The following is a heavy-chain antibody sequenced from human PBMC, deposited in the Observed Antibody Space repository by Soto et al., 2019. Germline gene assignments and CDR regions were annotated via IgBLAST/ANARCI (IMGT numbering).Heavy chain of an antibody. CDR2: ISIGTSTI. CDR1: GFTFSSYS. Sequence: GGSLRLSCAASGFTFSSYSMNWVRQAPGKGLEWVSYISIGTSTIYYADSVKGRFTISRDDAKNSLYLQMNSLRDEDTAVYFCARDTGMAGPFDTWGKGTLVTV. J-gene: IGHJ5*02. D-gene: IGHD2-8*01. CDR3: ARDTGMAGPFDT. V-gene: IGHV3-48*02.